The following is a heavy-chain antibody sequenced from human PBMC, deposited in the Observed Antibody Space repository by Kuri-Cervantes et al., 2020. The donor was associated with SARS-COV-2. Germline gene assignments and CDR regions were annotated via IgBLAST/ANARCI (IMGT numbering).Heavy chain of an antibody. V-gene: IGHV3-69-1*01. D-gene: IGHD6-19*01. CDR2: ISSSSTI. CDR3: ARELKEYSSGWGNRYYYYGMDV. Sequence: GGSLRLSCAASGFTFSDYYMNWVRQAPGKGLEWVSSISSSSTIYYGDSVKGRFTISRDNAKKSLNLQMNSLRAEDTAVYYCARELKEYSSGWGNRYYYYGMDVWGQGTTVTVSS. J-gene: IGHJ6*02. CDR1: GFTFSDYY.